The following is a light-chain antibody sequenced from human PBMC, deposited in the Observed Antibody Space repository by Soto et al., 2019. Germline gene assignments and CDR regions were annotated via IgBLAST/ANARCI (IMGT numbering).Light chain of an antibody. CDR3: QQYYSYPQT. V-gene: IGKV1-8*01. CDR1: QGISSY. J-gene: IGKJ1*01. CDR2: AAS. Sequence: AIRMTQSPSSLSASTVDRVTITCRASQGISSYLAWYQQKPGKAPKLLIYAASTLQSGVPSRLSGSGSGTDFTLTISCLQSEDFGTYYCQQYYSYPQTFGQGTKVDIK.